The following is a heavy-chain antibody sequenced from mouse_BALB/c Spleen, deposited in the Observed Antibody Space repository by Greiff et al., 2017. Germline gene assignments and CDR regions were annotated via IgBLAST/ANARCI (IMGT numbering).Heavy chain of an antibody. Sequence: VQLKQTGPELVKPGASVKISCKASGYSFTDYIMLWVKQSHGKSLEWIGNINPYYGSTSYNLKFKGKATLTVDKSSSTAYMQLNSLTSEDSAVYYCARVDYGTDYWGQGTTLTVSS. CDR3: ARVDYGTDY. CDR2: INPYYGST. CDR1: GYSFTDYI. V-gene: IGHV1-39*01. D-gene: IGHD1-1*01. J-gene: IGHJ2*01.